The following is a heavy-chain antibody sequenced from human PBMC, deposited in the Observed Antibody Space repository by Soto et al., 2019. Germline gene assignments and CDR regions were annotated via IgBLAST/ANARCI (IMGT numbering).Heavy chain of an antibody. Sequence: GGSLRLSCAASGFTFSSYAMSWVRQAPGKGLEWVSAISGSGGSTYYADSVKGRFTISRDNSKNTLYLQMNSLRAEDTAVYYCAKDGWDSSSDYYYMDVWGKGTTVTVSS. CDR1: GFTFSSYA. J-gene: IGHJ6*03. D-gene: IGHD6-6*01. V-gene: IGHV3-23*01. CDR2: ISGSGGST. CDR3: AKDGWDSSSDYYYMDV.